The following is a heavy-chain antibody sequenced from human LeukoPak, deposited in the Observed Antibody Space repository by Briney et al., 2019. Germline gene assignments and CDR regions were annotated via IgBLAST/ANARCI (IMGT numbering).Heavy chain of an antibody. CDR2: IKQDGSEK. CDR1: GFTFSSYW. Sequence: PGGSLRLSCAASGFTFSSYWMSWVRQAPGKGLEWVANIKQDGSEKYYVDSVKGRFTISRDNAKNSLYLQMNSLRAEDTAVYYCAKDQGLYYYDSSGYGDFDYWGQGTLVTVSS. CDR3: AKDQGLYYYDSSGYGDFDY. J-gene: IGHJ4*02. V-gene: IGHV3-7*03. D-gene: IGHD3-22*01.